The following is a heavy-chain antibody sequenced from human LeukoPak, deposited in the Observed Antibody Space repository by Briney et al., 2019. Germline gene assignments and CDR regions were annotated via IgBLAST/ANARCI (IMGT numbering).Heavy chain of an antibody. CDR3: ARGRGGFGYYDSSGFDY. V-gene: IGHV4-30-2*01. J-gene: IGHJ4*02. D-gene: IGHD3-22*01. CDR1: GGSISSGGYS. CDR2: IYHSGST. Sequence: SQTLSLTCAVSGGSISSGGYSWSWIRQPPGKGLEWSGNIYHSGSTYYNPSLKSRVTISVDRSKKQFSLKLSSVTAADTAVYYCARGRGGFGYYDSSGFDYWGQGTLVTVSS.